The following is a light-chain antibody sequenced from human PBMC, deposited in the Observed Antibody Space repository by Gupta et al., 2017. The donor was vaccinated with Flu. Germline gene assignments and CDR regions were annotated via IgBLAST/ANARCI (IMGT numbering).Light chain of an antibody. J-gene: IGKJ1*01. CDR3: QQYNNNSRT. CDR1: QSISNW. Sequence: DIQMTQSPSTLSASVGDRVTITCRASQSISNWLAWYQQKPGKAPNLLIFRASSVESGVPSRFSGSGSGTEFTLTISSLQPDDFANYYCQQYNNNSRTFGQGTKVEIK. V-gene: IGKV1-5*03. CDR2: RAS.